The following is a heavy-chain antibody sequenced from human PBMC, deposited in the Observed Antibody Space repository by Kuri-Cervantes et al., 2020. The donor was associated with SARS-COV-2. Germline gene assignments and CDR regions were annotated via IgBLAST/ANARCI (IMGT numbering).Heavy chain of an antibody. CDR3: ARGRVLLWFGELYFDY. Sequence: SETLSPTCTVSGGSISSYYWSWIRQPPGKGLEWIGYIYYSGSTNYNPSLKSRVTISVDTSKNQFSLKLSSVTAADTAVYYCARGRVLLWFGELYFDYGGQGALVTVSS. CDR1: GGSISSYY. J-gene: IGHJ4*02. V-gene: IGHV4-59*12. CDR2: IYYSGST. D-gene: IGHD3-10*01.